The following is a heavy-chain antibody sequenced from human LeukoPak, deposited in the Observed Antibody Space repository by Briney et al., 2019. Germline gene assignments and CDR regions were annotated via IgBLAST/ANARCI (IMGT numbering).Heavy chain of an antibody. D-gene: IGHD3-10*01. V-gene: IGHV4-34*01. CDR3: ARGPYGSGSYHRDY. Sequence: PSETLSLTCAVYGGSFSGCYWSWIRQPPGKGLEWIGEINHSGSTNYNPSLKSRVTISVDTSKNQFSLKLSSVTAADTAVYYCARGPYGSGSYHRDYWGQGTLVTVSS. CDR2: INHSGST. CDR1: GGSFSGCY. J-gene: IGHJ4*02.